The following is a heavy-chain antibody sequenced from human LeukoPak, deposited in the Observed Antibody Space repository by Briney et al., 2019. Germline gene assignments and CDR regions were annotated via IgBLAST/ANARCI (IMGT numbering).Heavy chain of an antibody. J-gene: IGHJ4*02. CDR1: GGTFSSYA. D-gene: IGHD1-26*01. CDR2: IIPILGIA. Sequence: SSVKVSRKASGGTFSSYAISWVRQAPGQGLEWMGRIIPILGIANYAQKFQGRVTITADKSTSTAYMELSSLRSEDTAVYYCATSVIVGAPDWPRWGQGTLVTVSS. V-gene: IGHV1-69*04. CDR3: ATSVIVGAPDWPR.